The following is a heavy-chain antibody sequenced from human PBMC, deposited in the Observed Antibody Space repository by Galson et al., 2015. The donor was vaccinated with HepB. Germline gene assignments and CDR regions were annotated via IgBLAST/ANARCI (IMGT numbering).Heavy chain of an antibody. Sequence: SLRLSCAASGFTFKDAHMNWVRQGPGKGMEWVARVKTMATGATTDFAAPVKGRFTISRDDSKNTVYLQMGGLKTEDTAIYYCTTGSTLNFWGQGTLVTVSS. J-gene: IGHJ4*02. V-gene: IGHV3-15*05. D-gene: IGHD6-13*01. CDR3: TTGSTLNF. CDR2: VKTMATGATT. CDR1: GFTFKDAH.